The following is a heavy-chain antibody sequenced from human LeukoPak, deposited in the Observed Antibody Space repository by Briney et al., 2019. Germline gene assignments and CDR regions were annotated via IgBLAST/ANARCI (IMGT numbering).Heavy chain of an antibody. D-gene: IGHD3-22*01. CDR1: GFTVSSNY. Sequence: PGGSLRLSCAASGFTVSSNYMSWVRQAPGKGLEWVSVIYSGGSTYYADSVKGRFTISRDNAKNSLYLQMNSLRAEDTAVYYCARENNDSSGTMYYFDYWGQGTLVTVSS. V-gene: IGHV3-53*01. CDR3: ARENNDSSGTMYYFDY. J-gene: IGHJ4*02. CDR2: IYSGGST.